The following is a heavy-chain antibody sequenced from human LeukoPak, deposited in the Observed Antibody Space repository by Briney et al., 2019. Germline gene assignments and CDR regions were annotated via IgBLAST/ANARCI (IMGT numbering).Heavy chain of an antibody. Sequence: ASVKVSCKASVYTFANYGISWLRHAPGQGLEWMGWTSAYNGDTIYAQKLQGRVSMTTDTSTSTAYMELRSLRSDDTAVYYCASDPRPYSSGSNWCDPWGQGTLVTVSS. CDR1: VYTFANYG. CDR3: ASDPRPYSSGSNWCDP. J-gene: IGHJ5*02. D-gene: IGHD6-19*01. CDR2: TSAYNGDT. V-gene: IGHV1-18*01.